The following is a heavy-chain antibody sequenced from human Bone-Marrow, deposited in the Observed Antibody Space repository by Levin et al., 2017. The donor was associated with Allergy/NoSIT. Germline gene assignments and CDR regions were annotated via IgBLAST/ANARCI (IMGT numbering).Heavy chain of an antibody. V-gene: IGHV3-23*01. CDR2: ISGNGGTT. CDR3: AKDLYYDSRGYYDY. D-gene: IGHD3-22*01. Sequence: GASVKVSCAASRFTFSSYAMSWVRQAPGKGLEWVSGISGNGGTTYYADSVKGRFTISRDNSKNTLFVQMDSLRAEDTAIYYCAKDLYYDSRGYYDYWGQGTLVTVSS. J-gene: IGHJ4*02. CDR1: RFTFSSYA.